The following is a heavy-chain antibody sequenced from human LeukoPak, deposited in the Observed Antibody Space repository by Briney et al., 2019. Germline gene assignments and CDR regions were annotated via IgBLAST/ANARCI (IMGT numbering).Heavy chain of an antibody. CDR1: GGSISSGGYY. CDR2: IYYSGST. Sequence: SQTLSLTCTVSGGSISSGGYYWSWIRQHPGKGLEWIGYIYYSGSTYYNPSLKSRVTISVDTSKNQFSLKLSSVTAADTAVYYCARDGSGTTVTTIDTFDIWGQGTMVTVSS. J-gene: IGHJ3*02. D-gene: IGHD4-17*01. V-gene: IGHV4-31*03. CDR3: ARDGSGTTVTTIDTFDI.